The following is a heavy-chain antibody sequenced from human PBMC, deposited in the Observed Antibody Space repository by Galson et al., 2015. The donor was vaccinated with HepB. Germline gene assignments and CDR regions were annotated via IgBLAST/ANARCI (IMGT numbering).Heavy chain of an antibody. D-gene: IGHD3-16*01. CDR3: ARAREGGWYFDL. J-gene: IGHJ2*01. CDR1: GDSVSNHSAT. V-gene: IGHV6-1*01. CDR2: TYYRSKWYN. Sequence: CAISGDSVSNHSATWNWIRQSPSRGLEWLGRTYYRSKWYNDYAVSVRSRITINPDTSKNQFSLQLNSVTPEDTAVYSCARAREGGWYFDLWGRGTLVTVSS.